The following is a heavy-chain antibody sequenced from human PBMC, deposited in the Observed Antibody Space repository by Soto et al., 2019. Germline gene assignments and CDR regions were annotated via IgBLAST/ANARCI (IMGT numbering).Heavy chain of an antibody. CDR2: IIPIFGTA. V-gene: IGHV1-69*01. J-gene: IGHJ4*02. CDR1: GGTFSSYA. CDR3: ARGGFGVVVTATPFDY. Sequence: QVQLVQSGAEVKKPGSSVKVSCKASGGTFSSYAISWVRQAPGQGLEWMGGIIPIFGTANYAQKFQGRVTITADDSTSTAYMELSSLRSEDTAVYYCARGGFGVVVTATPFDYWGQGTLVTVSS. D-gene: IGHD2-21*02.